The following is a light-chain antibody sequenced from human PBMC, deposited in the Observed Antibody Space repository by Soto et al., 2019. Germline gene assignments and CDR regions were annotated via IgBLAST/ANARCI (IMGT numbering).Light chain of an antibody. Sequence: EIVMTQSPATLSLSPGERATLSCRASESVSTNLAWYQQKAGQAPRLLIYGASSRATGIPDRFSGSGSGTDFTLTISRLEPEDFAVYYCQQYGSSPWTFGQGTKVDI. CDR1: ESVSTN. CDR3: QQYGSSPWT. V-gene: IGKV3-20*01. CDR2: GAS. J-gene: IGKJ1*01.